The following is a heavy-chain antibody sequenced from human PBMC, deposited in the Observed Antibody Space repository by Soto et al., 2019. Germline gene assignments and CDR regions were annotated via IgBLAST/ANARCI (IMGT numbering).Heavy chain of an antibody. CDR1: GFTFSTYA. V-gene: IGHV3-23*01. J-gene: IGHJ4*01. D-gene: IGHD3-22*01. CDR3: AKDPTDESVVITPLAP. CDR2: VSGSGSST. Sequence: EEQLLLSGGGSVQPGGSLRLSCVASGFTFSTYAMSWVRQAPGKGLQWVASVSGSGSSTYDAEFVKGRFTVSRDNSKNTLYLQMNNLRAEDTALYSFAKDPTDESVVITPLAPWGQGALVTVSS.